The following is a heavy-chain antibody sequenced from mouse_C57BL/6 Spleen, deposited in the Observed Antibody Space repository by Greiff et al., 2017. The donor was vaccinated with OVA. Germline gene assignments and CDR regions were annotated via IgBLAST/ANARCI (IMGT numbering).Heavy chain of an antibody. Sequence: QVQLQQSGAELVRPVTSVKVSCKASGYAFTHYLIEWVKQRPGQGLDWIGVLTPGSGGTNYNETFKGQATLTVDKSSSTAYMQLSSLTSEDSAVYFCARWRVRRYYSDDRGKGTTLTVSS. CDR1: GYAFTHYL. D-gene: IGHD3-2*02. J-gene: IGHJ2*01. CDR3: ARWRVRRYYSDD. CDR2: LTPGSGGT. V-gene: IGHV1-54*01.